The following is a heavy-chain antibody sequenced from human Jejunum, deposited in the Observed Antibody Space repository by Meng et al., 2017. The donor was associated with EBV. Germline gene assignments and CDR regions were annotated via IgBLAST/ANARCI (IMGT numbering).Heavy chain of an antibody. CDR3: VRGPPPDT. V-gene: IGHV3-74*01. CDR1: GLTLSSYW. Sequence: GQLVAAGGGLVQPGDSLRLSCAASGLTLSSYWMHWVRQAPGKGLVWVSRINSDGSKTNYADSVKGRFTISRDIAKNTLYLQLNSLRADDTAVYYCVRGPPPDTWGQGTLVTVSS. J-gene: IGHJ5*02. CDR2: INSDGSKT.